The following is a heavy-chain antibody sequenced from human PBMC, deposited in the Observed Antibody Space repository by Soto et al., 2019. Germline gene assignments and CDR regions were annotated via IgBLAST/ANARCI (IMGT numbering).Heavy chain of an antibody. Sequence: QITLKESGPTLVKPTQTLTLTCTFSGFSLSTSGVGVAWIRQPPGNALEWLALIYWYDDKRYRPSLETRLTITTDTSKNPVVLTMTNMDSVDTATYYCAYLPCSGGSCYWFSYSGMDVWGQGTTVTVSS. V-gene: IGHV2-5*01. CDR1: GFSLSTSGVG. D-gene: IGHD2-15*01. CDR2: IYWYDDK. CDR3: AYLPCSGGSCYWFSYSGMDV. J-gene: IGHJ6*02.